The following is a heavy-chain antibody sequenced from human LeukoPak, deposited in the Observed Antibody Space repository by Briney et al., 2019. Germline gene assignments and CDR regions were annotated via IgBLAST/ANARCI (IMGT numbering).Heavy chain of an antibody. Sequence: SETLSLTCTVSGGSISSSSYYWGWIRQPPGKGLEWIGSIYYSGSTYYNPSLKSRVTISVDTSKNQFSLKLSPVTAADTAVYYCARASLRYRFDPWGQGTLVTVSS. CDR2: IYYSGST. J-gene: IGHJ5*02. CDR1: GGSISSSSYY. D-gene: IGHD5-24*01. V-gene: IGHV4-39*07. CDR3: ARASLRYRFDP.